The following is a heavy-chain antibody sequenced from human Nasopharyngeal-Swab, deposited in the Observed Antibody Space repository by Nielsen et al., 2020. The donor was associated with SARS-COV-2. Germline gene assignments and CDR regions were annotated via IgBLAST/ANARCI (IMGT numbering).Heavy chain of an antibody. D-gene: IGHD3-3*01. CDR2: IIPSFGKA. Sequence: SVKVSCKASGGTFGNYAISWVRQAPGQGLEWMGRIIPSFGKANYAQKFQGRVTFNADKSTSTAYMELRSLRSEDTAVYYCARHGVAEDYWGQGTLVTVSS. J-gene: IGHJ4*02. V-gene: IGHV1-69*04. CDR1: GGTFGNYA. CDR3: ARHGVAEDY.